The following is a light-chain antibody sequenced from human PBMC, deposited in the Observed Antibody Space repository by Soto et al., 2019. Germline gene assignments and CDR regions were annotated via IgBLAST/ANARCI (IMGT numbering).Light chain of an antibody. CDR2: EVT. Sequence: QSVLTQPPSASGFPGQSVTISCTGTSSDVGYYDYVSWYQQHPGKAPKLVIYEVTKRPSGVPDRVSASKSGNTASLTVSGLRAEDEADYYCSSYAGSNNFVFGSGTKATV. J-gene: IGLJ1*01. CDR3: SSYAGSNNFV. V-gene: IGLV2-8*01. CDR1: SSDVGYYDY.